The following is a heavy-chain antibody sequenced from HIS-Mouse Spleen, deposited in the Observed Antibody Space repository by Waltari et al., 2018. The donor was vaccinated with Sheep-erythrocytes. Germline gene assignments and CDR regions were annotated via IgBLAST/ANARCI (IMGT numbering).Heavy chain of an antibody. CDR3: ARDSMGHDAFDI. CDR2: ISSSSSYI. CDR1: GFTFSTYT. V-gene: IGHV3-21*01. Sequence: EVQLVESGGGRVKPGGSLRLSWAASGFTFSTYTMNRCRQAPGKGLEWISSISSSSSYIYYADSMKGRFTISRDNAKNSLYLQMNSLRAEDTAVYYCARDSMGHDAFDIWGQGTMVTVSS. J-gene: IGHJ3*02. D-gene: IGHD3-10*01.